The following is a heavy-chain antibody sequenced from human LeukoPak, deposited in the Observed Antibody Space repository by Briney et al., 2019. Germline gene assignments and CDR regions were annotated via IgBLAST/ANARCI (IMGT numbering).Heavy chain of an antibody. CDR3: ARGFGYDISTGLSTDY. V-gene: IGHV1-69*05. CDR1: GGTFSSYA. Sequence: GASVKVSCKASGGTFSSYAISWVRQAPGQGLEWMGGIIPIFGTANYAQKFQGRVTITTDESTSTAYMELSSLRSEDTAVYYCARGFGYDISTGLSTDYWGQGTLVTVSS. D-gene: IGHD3-9*01. CDR2: IIPIFGTA. J-gene: IGHJ4*02.